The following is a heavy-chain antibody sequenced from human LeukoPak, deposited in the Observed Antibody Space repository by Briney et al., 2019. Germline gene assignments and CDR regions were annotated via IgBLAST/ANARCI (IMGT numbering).Heavy chain of an antibody. CDR3: ARSYYYDSSGYYSPLYFDY. D-gene: IGHD3-22*01. J-gene: IGHJ4*02. V-gene: IGHV3-21*01. CDR1: GFTFSSYS. CDR2: INSSSSYI. Sequence: GESLRLSCAASGFTFSSYSMNWVGQAPGKGLEWVAAINSSSSYIYYADSVNDRFTISRDNAKNSLYLQMNSLRAEDTAVYYCARSYYYDSSGYYSPLYFDYWGQGTLVTVSS.